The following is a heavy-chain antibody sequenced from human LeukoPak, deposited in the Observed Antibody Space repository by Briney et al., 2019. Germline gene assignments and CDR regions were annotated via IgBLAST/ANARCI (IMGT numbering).Heavy chain of an antibody. J-gene: IGHJ3*02. CDR3: AKDMGGATADAFDI. D-gene: IGHD3-16*01. V-gene: IGHV3-7*01. CDR2: IKGDGSEK. Sequence: GGSLRLSCAASGFTFSSYWMTWVRQAPGKGLEWVGNIKGDGSEKYYVDSVKGRFTIPRDNAKNSLYLQMNSLRAEDTAVYYCAKDMGGATADAFDIWGQGTMVTVSS. CDR1: GFTFSSYW.